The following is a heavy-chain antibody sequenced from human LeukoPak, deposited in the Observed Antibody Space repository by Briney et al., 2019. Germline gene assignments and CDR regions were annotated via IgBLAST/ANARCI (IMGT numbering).Heavy chain of an antibody. CDR1: GYTFIHYF. V-gene: IGHV1-2*06. Sequence: ASVKVSCKASGYTFIHYFIHWVRPAPGQGLEWMGRINSNSGGTEYAQRFQGRVTMTRDTSITTVYMELHSLTFDDAAVYYCARDLSSTPNWELDYWGQGAQVTVSS. D-gene: IGHD1-26*01. CDR3: ARDLSSTPNWELDY. CDR2: INSNSGGT. J-gene: IGHJ4*02.